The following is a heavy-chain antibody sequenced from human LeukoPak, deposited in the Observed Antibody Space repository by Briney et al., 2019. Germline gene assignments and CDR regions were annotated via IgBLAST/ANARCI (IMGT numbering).Heavy chain of an antibody. CDR1: GFTFTSSA. J-gene: IGHJ4*02. CDR2: IVVGSGNT. V-gene: IGHV1-58*02. Sequence: SVKVSCKASGFTFTSSAMQWVRQARGQRLEWIGWIVVGSGNTNYAQKFQERVTITRDMSTSTAYMELSSLRSEDTAVYYCAALLYYYDSSGYYFDYWGQGTLVTVSS. CDR3: AALLYYYDSSGYYFDY. D-gene: IGHD3-22*01.